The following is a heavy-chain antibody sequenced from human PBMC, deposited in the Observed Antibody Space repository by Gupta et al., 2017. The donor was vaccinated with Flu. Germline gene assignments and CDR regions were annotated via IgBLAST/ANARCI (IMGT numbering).Heavy chain of an antibody. CDR2: MNPERGGI. D-gene: IGHD3-3*01. CDR1: GYTFTDYY. CDR3: ARDGVRPVLKDLLPASTSVRKRHLDF. Sequence: QVRLVQSGAEVREPGASVTVSCQTSGYTFTDYYIHWLRQVPGQGLQWVGWMNPERGGIKYAETFQGKVTMTRDTSSSTAFLNLGSLTSADTAIYYCARDGVRPVLKDLLPASTSVRKRHLDFWGQGTLITVSS. J-gene: IGHJ4*02. V-gene: IGHV1-2*02.